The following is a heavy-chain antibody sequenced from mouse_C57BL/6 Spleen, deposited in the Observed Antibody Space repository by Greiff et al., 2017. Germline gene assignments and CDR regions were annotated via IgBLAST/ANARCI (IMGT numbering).Heavy chain of an antibody. J-gene: IGHJ2*01. CDR1: GFTFSSYT. CDR2: ISGGGGNT. CDR3: AKNWGYNFDY. D-gene: IGHD4-1*01. Sequence: DVMLVESGGGLVKPGGSLKLSCAASGFTFSSYTMSWVRQTPEKRLEWVATISGGGGNTYYPDSVKGRFTISRDNAKNTLYLQMSRLRSEDTALYYCAKNWGYNFDYWGQGTTLTVSS. V-gene: IGHV5-9*01.